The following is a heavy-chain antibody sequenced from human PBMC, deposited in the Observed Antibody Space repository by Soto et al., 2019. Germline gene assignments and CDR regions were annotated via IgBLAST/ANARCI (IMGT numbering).Heavy chain of an antibody. V-gene: IGHV5-51*01. D-gene: IGHD6-19*01. J-gene: IGHJ6*02. CDR3: TRHGGIAVAGTYSDYYGMDV. CDR2: IYPGDSDT. CDR1: GYSFTSYW. Sequence: PGESLKISCKGSGYSFTSYWIGWVRQMPGKGLEWMGIIYPGDSDTRYSPSFQGQVTISADKSISTAYLQWSSLKASDTAMYYCTRHGGIAVAGTYSDYYGMDVWGQGTTVTVSS.